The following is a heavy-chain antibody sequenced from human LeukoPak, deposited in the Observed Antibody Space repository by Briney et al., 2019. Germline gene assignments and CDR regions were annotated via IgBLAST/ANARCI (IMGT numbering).Heavy chain of an antibody. CDR1: GFTFSNYW. J-gene: IGHJ4*02. D-gene: IGHD3-10*01. Sequence: GGSLRLSCAASGFTFSNYWMTWVRQAPGKGLEWVANIDQDGSEMYSVDSVKGRFSISRDNAKEALYLQMNSLRAEDTAVYYCARAYYYGSGDYYSWAYFDFWGLGTLVTVSS. CDR2: IDQDGSEM. V-gene: IGHV3-7*04. CDR3: ARAYYYGSGDYYSWAYFDF.